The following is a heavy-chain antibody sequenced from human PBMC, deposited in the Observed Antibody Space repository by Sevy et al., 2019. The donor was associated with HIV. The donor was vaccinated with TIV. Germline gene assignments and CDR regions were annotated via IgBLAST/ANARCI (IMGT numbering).Heavy chain of an antibody. Sequence: GGSLRLSCAASGFTFSSYSMNWVRQAPGKGLEWVSSISSSSSYIYYADSVKGRFTISRDNAKNSLYLQMNSLRAEDTAVYYGARDRGIAVATDAFDIWGQGTMVTVSS. D-gene: IGHD6-19*01. J-gene: IGHJ3*02. CDR2: ISSSSSYI. CDR3: ARDRGIAVATDAFDI. CDR1: GFTFSSYS. V-gene: IGHV3-21*01.